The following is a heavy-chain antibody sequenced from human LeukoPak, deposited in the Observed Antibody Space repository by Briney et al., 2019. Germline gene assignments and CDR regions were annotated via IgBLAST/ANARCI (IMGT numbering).Heavy chain of an antibody. Sequence: ASVKVSCKASGHTFVSYGISWVRQAPGQGLEWMGWISGYNGKINYAQKFQGRVTMTTDTSTSTAYMELSSLTSDDTAVYYCAAVPNANAWYWDDAFDIWGQGTMVTVSS. D-gene: IGHD2-8*02. CDR2: ISGYNGKI. V-gene: IGHV1-18*01. J-gene: IGHJ3*02. CDR1: GHTFVSYG. CDR3: AAVPNANAWYWDDAFDI.